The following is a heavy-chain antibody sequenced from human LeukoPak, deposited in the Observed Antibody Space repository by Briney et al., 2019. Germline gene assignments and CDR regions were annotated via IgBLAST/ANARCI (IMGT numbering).Heavy chain of an antibody. Sequence: SETLSLTCNVSGDSLTSHFWSWIRQTPGKGLEWIGYVFRSGTTNYSPSLKGRVTISLDTSKKQFYLRLASVTAADTAVYYCARRMATVTDAFDIWGRGTMVSVSS. CDR1: GDSLTSHF. V-gene: IGHV4-4*08. CDR2: VFRSGTT. J-gene: IGHJ3*02. D-gene: IGHD5-24*01. CDR3: ARRMATVTDAFDI.